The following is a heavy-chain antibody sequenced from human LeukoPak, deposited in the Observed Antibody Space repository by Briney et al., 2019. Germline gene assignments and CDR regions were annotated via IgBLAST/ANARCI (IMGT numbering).Heavy chain of an antibody. CDR1: GFTFSSYG. J-gene: IGHJ4*02. Sequence: PGGTLRLSCAASGFTFSSYGMSWVRQAPGKGLEWVSAISGSGGSTYYADSVKGRFTISRDNSKNTLYLQMNSLRAEDTAVYYCAKDQSVAGRDYFDYWGQGTLVTVSS. CDR2: ISGSGGST. V-gene: IGHV3-23*01. CDR3: AKDQSVAGRDYFDY. D-gene: IGHD6-19*01.